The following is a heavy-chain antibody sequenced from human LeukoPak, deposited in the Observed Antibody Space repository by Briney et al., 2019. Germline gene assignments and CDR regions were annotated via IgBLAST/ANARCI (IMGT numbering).Heavy chain of an antibody. J-gene: IGHJ3*02. V-gene: IGHV3-21*01. CDR3: ARDQNAYCGGDCYSVDAFDI. CDR2: ISSSSRYI. Sequence: GGSLRLSCAASGFTFSSYSMNWVRQAPGKGLEWVSSISSSSRYIYYADSVKGRFTISRDNAKNSLYLQMNSLRAEDTAVYYCARDQNAYCGGDCYSVDAFDIWGQGTMVTVSS. D-gene: IGHD2-21*02. CDR1: GFTFSSYS.